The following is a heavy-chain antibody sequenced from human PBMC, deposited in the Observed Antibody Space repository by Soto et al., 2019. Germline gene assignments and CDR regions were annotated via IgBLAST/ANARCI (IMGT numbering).Heavy chain of an antibody. CDR2: ISSGSIST. CDR3: ARRRYGSSSFDY. Sequence: QVQLVESGGGLVKPGGSLRLSCAASGFTFSDYYMSWIRQAPGKGLEWVSYISSGSISTNYADSVKGRFTVSRDNAKNSLYPQMNSLRAEDTAVYYCARRRYGSSSFDYWGQGTLVTVSS. J-gene: IGHJ4*02. V-gene: IGHV3-11*06. D-gene: IGHD6-13*01. CDR1: GFTFSDYY.